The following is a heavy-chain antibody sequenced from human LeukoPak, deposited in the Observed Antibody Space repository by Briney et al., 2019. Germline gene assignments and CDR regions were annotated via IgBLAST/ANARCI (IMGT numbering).Heavy chain of an antibody. CDR1: GGSISSGGYY. V-gene: IGHV4-31*03. CDR2: IYYSGST. D-gene: IGHD3-10*01. Sequence: PSQTLSLTCTVSGGSISSGGYYWSWIRQHPGKGLEWIGYIYYSGSTYYNPSLKSRVTISVDTSKNQFSLKLSSVTAADTAVYYCARGGANYYGSGSHDYWGQGTLVTVSP. J-gene: IGHJ4*02. CDR3: ARGGANYYGSGSHDY.